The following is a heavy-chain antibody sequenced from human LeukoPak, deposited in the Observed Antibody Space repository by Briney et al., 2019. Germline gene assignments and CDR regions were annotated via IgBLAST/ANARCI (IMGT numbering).Heavy chain of an antibody. J-gene: IGHJ4*02. CDR2: ISTSSSYI. V-gene: IGHV3-21*01. CDR1: GFTFSSYS. CDR3: ETSQGDY. Sequence: GGSLRLSCAASGFTFSSYSMNWVRQAPGKGLEWVSSISTSSSYIYYADLVKGRFTISRDNAKNSLYLQMNSLRAEDTAVYYCETSQGDYWGQGTLVTVSS.